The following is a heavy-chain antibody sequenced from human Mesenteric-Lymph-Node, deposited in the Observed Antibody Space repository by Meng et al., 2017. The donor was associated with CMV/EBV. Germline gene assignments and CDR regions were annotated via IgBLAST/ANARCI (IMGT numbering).Heavy chain of an antibody. D-gene: IGHD2-2*01. CDR2: INHSGST. V-gene: IGHV4-34*01. CDR1: GGSFSGYY. J-gene: IGHJ6*02. CDR3: ARFPWLLSNYYYYGMDV. Sequence: SETLSLTCAVYGGSFSGYYWSWIRQPPGKGLEWIGEINHSGSTNYKPSLKSRVTISVDTSKNQFSLKLSSVTAADTAVYYCARFPWLLSNYYYYGMDVWGQGTTVTVSS.